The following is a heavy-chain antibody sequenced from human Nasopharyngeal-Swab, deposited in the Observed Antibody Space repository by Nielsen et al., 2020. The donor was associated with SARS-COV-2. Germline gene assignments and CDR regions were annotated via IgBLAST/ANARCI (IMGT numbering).Heavy chain of an antibody. D-gene: IGHD4-17*01. Sequence: SETLSLTCVVFGGTLNGFHWKWIRQTPGKGLEWIGEINDRGSGNYNPSLRSRVTISAGTSNIQFPLKLNSVTAADTAVYYCARRGAGIRGDYARGAFDIWGQGTMVTVSS. CDR3: ARRGAGIRGDYARGAFDI. V-gene: IGHV4-34*01. J-gene: IGHJ3*02. CDR2: INDRGSG. CDR1: GGTLNGFH.